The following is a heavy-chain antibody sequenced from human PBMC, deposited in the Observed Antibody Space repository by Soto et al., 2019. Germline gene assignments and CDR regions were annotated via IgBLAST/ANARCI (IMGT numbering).Heavy chain of an antibody. J-gene: IGHJ6*02. Sequence: QVTLKESGPVLVKPTETLTLTCTVSGFSLTTGRMGVSWIRQSPGKALEWLAHIFSDNERSYSTSMQRRLTISKYSSGSQGVLSMTIIEPVDSGTYYCVRVKADSYQFYYGMDVWGQGTTVTVYS. V-gene: IGHV2-26*01. D-gene: IGHD2-15*01. CDR3: VRVKADSYQFYYGMDV. CDR1: GFSLTTGRMG. CDR2: IFSDNER.